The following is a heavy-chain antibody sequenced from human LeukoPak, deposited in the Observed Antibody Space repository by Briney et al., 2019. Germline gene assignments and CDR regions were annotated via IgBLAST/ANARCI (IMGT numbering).Heavy chain of an antibody. CDR1: GFTFSSYG. D-gene: IGHD4-17*01. CDR3: AKGPLIYGDYFNIDY. CDR2: IRYDGSNK. Sequence: QTGGSLRLSCAASGFTFSSYGMHWVRQAPGRGLEWVAFIRYDGSNKYYADSVKGRFTISRDNSKNTLYLQMNSLRAEDTAVYYCAKGPLIYGDYFNIDYWGQGTLVTVSS. V-gene: IGHV3-30*02. J-gene: IGHJ4*02.